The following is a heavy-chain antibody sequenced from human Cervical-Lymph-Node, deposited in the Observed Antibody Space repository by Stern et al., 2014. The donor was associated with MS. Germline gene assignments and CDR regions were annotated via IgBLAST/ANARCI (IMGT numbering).Heavy chain of an antibody. D-gene: IGHD6-19*01. CDR1: GASTDFYF. V-gene: IGHV4-4*07. J-gene: IGHJ2*01. CDR2: IFTSGST. CDR3: ASSLDSSGWRYFDL. Sequence: QVQLQESGPGLVKPSETLSLTCTVAGASTDFYFWSWIRQPAGKGLEWIGRIFTSGSTHYNPSLKSRVTMSVDTSKNQVSLNLSSVTAADTAVYYCASSLDSSGWRYFDLWGRGILVTVSS.